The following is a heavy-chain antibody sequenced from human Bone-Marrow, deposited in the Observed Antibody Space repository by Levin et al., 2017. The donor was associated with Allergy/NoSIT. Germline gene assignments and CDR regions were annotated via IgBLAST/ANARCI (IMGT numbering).Heavy chain of an antibody. V-gene: IGHV3-9*01. CDR1: GFTFDDYA. Sequence: GGSLRLSCAASGFTFDDYAMHWVRQAPGKGLEWVSGISWNSGSIGYADSVKGRFTISRDNAKNSLYLQMNSLRAEDTALYYCAKAHRDGYLVWRAFDIWGQGTMVTVSS. CDR2: ISWNSGSI. D-gene: IGHD5-24*01. J-gene: IGHJ3*02. CDR3: AKAHRDGYLVWRAFDI.